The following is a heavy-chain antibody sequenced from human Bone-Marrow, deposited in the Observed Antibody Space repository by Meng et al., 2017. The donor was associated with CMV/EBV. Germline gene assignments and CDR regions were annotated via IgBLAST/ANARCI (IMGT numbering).Heavy chain of an antibody. CDR3: ARWGKKRIGYCSSTSCYRTAFDI. CDR2: INHSGST. D-gene: IGHD2-2*02. J-gene: IGHJ3*02. Sequence: SEPLSLTCAVYGGSFSGYYWSWIRQPPGKGLEWIGEINHSGSTNYNPSLKSRVTISVDTSKNQFSLKLSSVTAADTAVYYCARWGKKRIGYCSSTSCYRTAFDIWGQGTMVTVSS. V-gene: IGHV4-34*01. CDR1: GGSFSGYY.